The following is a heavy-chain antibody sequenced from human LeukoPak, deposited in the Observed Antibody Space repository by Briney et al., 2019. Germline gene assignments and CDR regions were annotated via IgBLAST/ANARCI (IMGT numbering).Heavy chain of an antibody. Sequence: PGGSLRLSCAAYGYTFSSSWMHWVRQAPGKGLAWVSHIRTDGSSTTYADSVRGRFTISRDNAGNTVYLQMNGLRAEVTAVYYCATDGGYAADYWGQGVLVTVSS. CDR3: ATDGGYAADY. CDR1: GYTFSSSW. D-gene: IGHD2-2*01. V-gene: IGHV3-74*01. J-gene: IGHJ4*02. CDR2: IRTDGSST.